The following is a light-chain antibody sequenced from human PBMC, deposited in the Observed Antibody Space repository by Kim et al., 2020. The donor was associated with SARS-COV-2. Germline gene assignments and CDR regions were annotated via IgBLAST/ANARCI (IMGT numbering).Light chain of an antibody. CDR2: EDN. J-gene: IGLJ3*02. CDR3: QSYDSSNWV. CDR1: GGSMTNNC. V-gene: IGLV6-57*03. Sequence: GHPGTTPRPRSGGSMTNNCVQCHPHRPGRATTHVIYEDNQRPGGLAAQFGGSVDSSSNSAPPTIAGLKTEDEAYYSCQSYDSSNWVFGGGTQLTVL.